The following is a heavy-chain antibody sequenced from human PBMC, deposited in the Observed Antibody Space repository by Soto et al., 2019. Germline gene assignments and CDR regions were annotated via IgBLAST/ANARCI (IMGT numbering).Heavy chain of an antibody. CDR3: AKELELIGY. Sequence: GGSLRLSCAASGFTFSSYGMHWVRQAPGKGLEWVAVISYDGSNKYYADSVKGRFTISRDNYKNTLYLQMNSLRAEDTAVYYCAKELELIGYWGQGTLVTVSS. J-gene: IGHJ4*02. V-gene: IGHV3-30*18. CDR1: GFTFSSYG. D-gene: IGHD1-7*01. CDR2: ISYDGSNK.